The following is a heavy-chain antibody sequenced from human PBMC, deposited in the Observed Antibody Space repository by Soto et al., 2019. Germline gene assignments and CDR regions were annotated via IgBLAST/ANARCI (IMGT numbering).Heavy chain of an antibody. CDR1: GFNFGNNW. V-gene: IGHV3-74*01. CDR2: MNSDGRTT. Sequence: EVQLVESGGGLVQPGGSLRLSCAASGFNFGNNWMHWVRQAPGKGLEWVSRMNSDGRTTNYADSVKGRFTVSRDNAKNALYLQMNSLSAEDTAVYYCATAEGDYWGPGPLVTASS. J-gene: IGHJ4*02. CDR3: ATAEGDY.